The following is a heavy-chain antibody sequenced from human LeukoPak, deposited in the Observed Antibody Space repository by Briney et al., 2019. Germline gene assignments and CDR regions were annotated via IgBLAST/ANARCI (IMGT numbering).Heavy chain of an antibody. V-gene: IGHV3-23*01. CDR1: GLTFRNHG. CDR3: AKDDAWLQYEN. J-gene: IGHJ4*02. D-gene: IGHD5-24*01. CDR2: ISPNGGIT. Sequence: PGGSLRLSCTASGLTFRNHGMNWVRQAPGKGLEWVSGISPNGGITYYADSVKGRFTISRDNSRNTVSLQMNYLRAEDTAIYYCAKDDAWLQYENWGQGILVTVSS.